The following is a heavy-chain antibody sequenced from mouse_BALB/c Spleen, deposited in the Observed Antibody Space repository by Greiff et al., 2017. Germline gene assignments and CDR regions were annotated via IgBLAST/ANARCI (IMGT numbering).Heavy chain of an antibody. CDR2: INPSTGYT. CDR1: GYTFTSYW. Sequence: VQLQQSGAELAKPGASVKMSCKASGYTFTSYWMRWVKQRPGQGLEWIGYINPSTGYTEYNQKFKDKATLTADKSSSTAYMQLSSLTSEDSAVYYCARPYGNYDYFDYWGQGTTLTVSS. CDR3: ARPYGNYDYFDY. J-gene: IGHJ2*01. D-gene: IGHD2-1*01. V-gene: IGHV1-7*01.